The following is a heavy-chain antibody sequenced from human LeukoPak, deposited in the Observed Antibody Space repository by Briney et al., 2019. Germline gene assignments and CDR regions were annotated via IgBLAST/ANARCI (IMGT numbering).Heavy chain of an antibody. V-gene: IGHV3-21*01. Sequence: GGSLRLSCAASGFTFSSYSMNWVSQAPGKGLEWVSSISSSSSYIYYADSVKGRFTISRDNAKNSLYLQMSSLRAEDTAVYYCARGGYYYGSGSLDFDYWGQGTLVTVSS. CDR1: GFTFSSYS. D-gene: IGHD3-10*01. J-gene: IGHJ4*02. CDR3: ARGGYYYGSGSLDFDY. CDR2: ISSSSSYI.